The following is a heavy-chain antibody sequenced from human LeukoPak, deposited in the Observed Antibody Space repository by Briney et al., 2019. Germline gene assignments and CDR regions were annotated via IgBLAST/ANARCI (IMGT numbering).Heavy chain of an antibody. D-gene: IGHD6-13*01. CDR2: ISWDGDST. CDR1: GFTFGDYT. J-gene: IGHJ4*02. CDR3: AKVFLLGGFGGSSWYYFDS. Sequence: GGSLRLSCAASGFTFGDYTMHWVRQVPGKGLEWVSLISWDGDSTYYADSVKGRFTISRDNSKNSLYLQMNSLRTEDTALYYCAKVFLLGGFGGSSWYYFDSWGQGILVTVSS. V-gene: IGHV3-43*01.